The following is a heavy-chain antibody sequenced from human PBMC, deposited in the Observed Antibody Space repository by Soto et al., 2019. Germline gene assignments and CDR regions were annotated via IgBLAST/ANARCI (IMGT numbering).Heavy chain of an antibody. CDR1: GGTFSSYA. V-gene: IGHV1-69*13. D-gene: IGHD1-26*01. J-gene: IGHJ4*02. Sequence: SVKVSCKASGGTFSSYAISWVRQAPGQGLEWMGGIIPIFGTANYAQKFQGRVTITADESTSTAYMELSSLRSEDTAVYYCARDLAKGGGSAGFDYWGQGTLVTVSS. CDR2: IIPIFGTA. CDR3: ARDLAKGGGSAGFDY.